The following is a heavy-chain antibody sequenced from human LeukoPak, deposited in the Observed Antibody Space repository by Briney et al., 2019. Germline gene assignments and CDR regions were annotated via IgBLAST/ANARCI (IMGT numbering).Heavy chain of an antibody. Sequence: KPSETLSLTCTVSGGSISSHYWSWIRQPPGKGLEWIGYIYYSGRTDYNPSLKSRVTISVDTSKNQFSLKLTSVTAADTAVYYCAREPVQWSAYWYFDLWGRGTLVSASS. D-gene: IGHD6-19*01. V-gene: IGHV4-59*11. CDR1: GGSISSHY. CDR3: AREPVQWSAYWYFDL. CDR2: IYYSGRT. J-gene: IGHJ2*01.